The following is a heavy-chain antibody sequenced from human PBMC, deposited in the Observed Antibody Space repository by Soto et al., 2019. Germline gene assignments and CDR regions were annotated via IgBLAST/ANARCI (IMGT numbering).Heavy chain of an antibody. J-gene: IGHJ5*01. CDR1: EYTFTDYY. Sequence: QVQLVQSWAEVKKPGASVKLSCKSSEYTFTDYYIHWVRQAPGQGLEWMGLINLSGGSTSYAQKFQGRVTMTRDTSTSTVYMELSSLRSEDTAVYYCATAAYSTSWYDFWGQGTLVTVSS. CDR3: ATAAYSTSWYDF. V-gene: IGHV1-46*01. D-gene: IGHD6-13*01. CDR2: INLSGGST.